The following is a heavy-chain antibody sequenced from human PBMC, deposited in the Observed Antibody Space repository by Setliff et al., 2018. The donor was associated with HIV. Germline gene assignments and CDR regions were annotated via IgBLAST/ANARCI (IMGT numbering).Heavy chain of an antibody. V-gene: IGHV3-7*01. Sequence: GGSLRLSCAASGFTFSNYWMTWARQAPGRGLEWVANIKQEGSEKYYVDSLKGRFTISRDNAKNSLFLQMSSLRAEDTAIYYCAGDYGWDSGGYYDSWGQGILVTVSS. CDR1: GFTFSNYW. J-gene: IGHJ5*01. CDR3: AGDYGWDSGGYYDS. CDR2: IKQEGSEK. D-gene: IGHD3-10*01.